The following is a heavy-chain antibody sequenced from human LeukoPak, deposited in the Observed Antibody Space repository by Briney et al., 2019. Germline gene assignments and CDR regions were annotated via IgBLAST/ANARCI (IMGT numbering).Heavy chain of an antibody. CDR3: AKNGGSQCYSHLDS. V-gene: IGHV3-23*01. CDR1: GFTFSSYA. Sequence: SGGSLRLSCAASGFTFSSYAMSWVRQAPGKGLEWVSGTSGSGGSTYYAGSVKGRFTISRDNSKNTPYLQMNSLRVEDTAVYYCAKNGGSQCYSHLDSWGQGTLVTVSS. J-gene: IGHJ4*02. D-gene: IGHD2-15*01. CDR2: TSGSGGST.